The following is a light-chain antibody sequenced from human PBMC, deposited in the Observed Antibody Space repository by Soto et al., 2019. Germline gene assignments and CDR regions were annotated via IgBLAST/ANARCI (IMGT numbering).Light chain of an antibody. V-gene: IGLV1-40*01. J-gene: IGLJ1*01. CDR3: QSYDSSLSGGV. CDR1: SSNIGAGYD. Sequence: QSVLTQLPSVSGAPGQRVTISCTGSSSNIGAGYDVHWYQQLPGTAPKLLIYGNSNRPSGVPDRFSGSKSGTSASLAITGLQAEDEADYYCQSYDSSLSGGVFGTGTKVTVL. CDR2: GNS.